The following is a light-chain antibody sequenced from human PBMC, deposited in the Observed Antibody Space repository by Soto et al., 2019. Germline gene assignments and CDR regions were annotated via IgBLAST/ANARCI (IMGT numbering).Light chain of an antibody. Sequence: EIVWTQSPGTLSLSLGERATLSCRASQSVSSSYLAWYQQKPGQAPRLLIYGASSRATGIPDRFSGSGSGTDFTLTISRLEPEDFAVYYCQQYGSSPLTFGGGTKVDIK. V-gene: IGKV3-20*01. CDR2: GAS. J-gene: IGKJ4*01. CDR1: QSVSSSY. CDR3: QQYGSSPLT.